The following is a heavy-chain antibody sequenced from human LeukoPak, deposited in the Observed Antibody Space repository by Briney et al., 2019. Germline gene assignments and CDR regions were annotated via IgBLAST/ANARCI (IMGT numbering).Heavy chain of an antibody. V-gene: IGHV3-15*01. D-gene: IGHD5-12*01. J-gene: IGHJ4*02. CDR3: TTGGCSGYDSLDY. CDR2: IKSKTDGGTT. Sequence: GGSLRLSCAASGFTFSNAWMSWVRQAPGKGLEWVGRIKSKTDGGTTDYAAPVKGRFTISRDDSENTLFPQMNSLKTEDTAVYYCTTGGCSGYDSLDYWGQGTLVTVSS. CDR1: GFTFSNAW.